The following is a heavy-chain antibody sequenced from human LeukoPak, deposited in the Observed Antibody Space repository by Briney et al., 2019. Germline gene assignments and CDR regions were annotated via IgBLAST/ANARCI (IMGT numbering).Heavy chain of an antibody. CDR2: IYHSGST. V-gene: IGHV4-30-2*01. Sequence: SETLSLTCTVSGGSISSGGYYWSWIRQPPGKGLEWIGYIYHSGSTYYNPSLKSRVTISVDRSKNQFSLKLSSVTAADTAVYYCARDGDIVAAWGAFDIWGQGTMVTVSS. CDR1: GGSISSGGYY. D-gene: IGHD2-15*01. J-gene: IGHJ3*02. CDR3: ARDGDIVAAWGAFDI.